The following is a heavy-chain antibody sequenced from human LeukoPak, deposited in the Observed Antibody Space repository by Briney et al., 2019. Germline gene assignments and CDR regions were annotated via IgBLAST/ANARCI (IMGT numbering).Heavy chain of an antibody. CDR2: MYISGTT. CDR1: GGSINGYW. CDR3: ARLSWYDSSGYYYGVRDY. Sequence: PSETLSLTCTVSGGSINGYWWSWIRQPAGKGLECFGRMYISGTTNHNPSLKSRVTMSVDKSKNQFSLKLSSVTAADTAVYYCARLSWYDSSGYYYGVRDYWGQGTLVTVSS. J-gene: IGHJ4*02. V-gene: IGHV4-4*07. D-gene: IGHD3-22*01.